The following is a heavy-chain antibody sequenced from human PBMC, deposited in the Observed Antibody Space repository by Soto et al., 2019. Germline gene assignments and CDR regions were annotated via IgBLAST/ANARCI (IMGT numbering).Heavy chain of an antibody. CDR2: LGLIPRHT. CDR3: AAYADGPYRPPYDY. Sequence: GGSLRLSCAASGSTFTSSVMAWVRRPPGRGLEWISSLGLIPRHTFYADSVKGRFTISRDNSRTTLYLQMTGPTFDDTAVYYCAAYADGPYRPPYDYWGQGXQVTVSS. CDR1: GSTFTSSV. D-gene: IGHD3-16*02. V-gene: IGHV3-23*01. J-gene: IGHJ4*02.